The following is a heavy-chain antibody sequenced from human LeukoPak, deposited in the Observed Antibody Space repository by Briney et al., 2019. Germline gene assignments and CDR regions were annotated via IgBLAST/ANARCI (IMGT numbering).Heavy chain of an antibody. Sequence: GGSLRLSCATSGFTFSNSGMTWVRQAPGKGLEWVSSISGSSSHIYYADSVKGRFTISRDNAKNSLYLQMNSLRAEDTAVYYCAREVAAGLWGNYWGQGTLVTVSS. CDR1: GFTFSNSG. CDR3: AREVAAGLWGNY. D-gene: IGHD3-16*01. J-gene: IGHJ4*02. V-gene: IGHV3-21*01. CDR2: ISGSSSHI.